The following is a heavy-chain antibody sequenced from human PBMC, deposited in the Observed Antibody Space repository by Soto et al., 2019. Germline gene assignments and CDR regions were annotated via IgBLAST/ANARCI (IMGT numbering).Heavy chain of an antibody. CDR3: ARGLVVVAATWGAFDY. CDR1: GFTFSSYA. CDR2: ISYDGSNK. D-gene: IGHD2-15*01. Sequence: QVQLVESGGGVVQPGRSLRLSCAASGFTFSSYAMHWVRQAPGKGLEWVAVISYDGSNKYYADSVKGRFTISRDNSKNMRYLQMNSLRAEDTAVYYCARGLVVVAATWGAFDYWGQGSLVTVSS. J-gene: IGHJ4*02. V-gene: IGHV3-30-3*01.